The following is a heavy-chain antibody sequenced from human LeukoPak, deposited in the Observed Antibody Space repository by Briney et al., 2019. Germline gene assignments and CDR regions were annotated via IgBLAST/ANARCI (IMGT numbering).Heavy chain of an antibody. Sequence: SETLSLTCNVSGGSISSYYWSWIRQPPGKGLEWIGYIYYSGSTNYNPSLKSRVTISVDTSKNQFSLKLSSVTAADTAVYYCARLKAVAGRDFDYWGQGTLVTVSS. J-gene: IGHJ4*02. CDR1: GGSISSYY. CDR2: IYYSGST. CDR3: ARLKAVAGRDFDY. D-gene: IGHD6-19*01. V-gene: IGHV4-59*08.